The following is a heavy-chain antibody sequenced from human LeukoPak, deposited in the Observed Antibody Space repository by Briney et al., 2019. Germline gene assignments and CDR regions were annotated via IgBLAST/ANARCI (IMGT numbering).Heavy chain of an antibody. D-gene: IGHD3-10*01. CDR1: GGSISSYY. CDR2: IYYSGST. Sequence: SETLSLTCTVSGGSISSYYWSWIRQPPGKGLEWIGYIYYSGSTNYNPSLKSRVTISVDTSKNQFSLKLSSVTAADTAVYYCARNSITMVRGVHFDYWGQGTLVTVSS. J-gene: IGHJ4*02. V-gene: IGHV4-59*12. CDR3: ARNSITMVRGVHFDY.